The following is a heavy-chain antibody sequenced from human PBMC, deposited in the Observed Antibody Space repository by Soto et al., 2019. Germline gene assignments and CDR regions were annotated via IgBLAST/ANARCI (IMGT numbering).Heavy chain of an antibody. J-gene: IGHJ4*02. V-gene: IGHV3-30*04. D-gene: IGHD6-19*01. CDR3: ARDARAVAANFFDY. CDR1: GFSFTNYA. CDR2: ISYDGSNI. Sequence: QVQLVESGGGVVQPGRSLRLSCAASGFSFTNYAMHWVRQSPGKGLEWVAVISYDGSNIYYADSVKGRFIISRDSSKNILYLQMNSLRAEDTALYYCARDARAVAANFFDYWGQVALVTV.